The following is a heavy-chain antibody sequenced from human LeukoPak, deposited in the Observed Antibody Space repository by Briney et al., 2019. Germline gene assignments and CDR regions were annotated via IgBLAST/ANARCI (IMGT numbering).Heavy chain of an antibody. J-gene: IGHJ6*02. CDR1: GDSVSSNSAA. CDR2: TYYRSKWYN. CDR3: ARDTARIGGYGMDV. Sequence: SQTLSLTCAISGDSVSSNSAAWNWIRQSPSRGLEWLGRTYYRSKWYNDYAVSVKGRITINPDTSKKQFSLQLKSVTPEDTAVYYCARDTARIGGYGMDVWGQGTTVTVSS. V-gene: IGHV6-1*01. D-gene: IGHD3-10*01.